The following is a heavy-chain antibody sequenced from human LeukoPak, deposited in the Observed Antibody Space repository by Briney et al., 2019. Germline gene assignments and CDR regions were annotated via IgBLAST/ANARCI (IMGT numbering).Heavy chain of an antibody. D-gene: IGHD5-24*01. CDR3: ARDLEMATSSSARV. V-gene: IGHV1-2*02. CDR1: GGTFRSYA. J-gene: IGHJ4*02. Sequence: ASVNVSCKASGGTFRSYAISWVRQAPGPGLEWMGWINPNSGGTNYAQKFQGRVTMTRDTSINTAYMELSRLRSDDTAVYYCARDLEMATSSSARVWGQGTLVTVSS. CDR2: INPNSGGT.